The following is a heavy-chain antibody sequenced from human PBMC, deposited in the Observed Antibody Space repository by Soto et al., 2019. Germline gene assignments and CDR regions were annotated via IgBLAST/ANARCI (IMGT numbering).Heavy chain of an antibody. CDR2: ISYDGSNK. J-gene: IGHJ4*02. CDR3: AREEQWPFYFDY. V-gene: IGHV3-30-3*01. D-gene: IGHD6-19*01. CDR1: GFTFSSYA. Sequence: QVQLVESGGGVVQPGRSLRLSCAASGFTFSSYAMHWVRQAPGKGLEWVAVISYDGSNKYYADSVKGRFTISRDNSKHSLYLQMNSLRAEDTAVYYCAREEQWPFYFDYWGQGTLVTVSS.